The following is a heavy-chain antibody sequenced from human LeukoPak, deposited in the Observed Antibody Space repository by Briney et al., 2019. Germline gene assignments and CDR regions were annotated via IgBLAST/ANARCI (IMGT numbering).Heavy chain of an antibody. D-gene: IGHD3-22*01. V-gene: IGHV4-34*01. J-gene: IGHJ5*02. CDR3: ASYYYDSSGNNWFDP. CDR2: VNHSGST. CDR1: GGSFSGYY. Sequence: PSETLSLTCAVYGGSFSGYYWSWTRQPPGKGLEWIGEVNHSGSTNYNPSLKSRVTISVDTSKNQFSLKLSSVTAADTAVYYCASYYYDSSGNNWFDPWGQGTLVTVSS.